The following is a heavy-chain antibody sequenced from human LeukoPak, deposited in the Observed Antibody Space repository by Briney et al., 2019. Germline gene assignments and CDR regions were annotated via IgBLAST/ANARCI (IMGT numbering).Heavy chain of an antibody. V-gene: IGHV3-30*04. CDR3: ASDPWGSGSYYRLFDY. J-gene: IGHJ4*02. D-gene: IGHD3-10*01. Sequence: PGGSLRLSCAASGFTFSSYAMHWVCQAPGKGLEWVAVMSYDGSNKYYADSVKGRFTISRDNSKNTLYLQMNSLRAEDTAVYYCASDPWGSGSYYRLFDYWGQGTLVTVSS. CDR1: GFTFSSYA. CDR2: MSYDGSNK.